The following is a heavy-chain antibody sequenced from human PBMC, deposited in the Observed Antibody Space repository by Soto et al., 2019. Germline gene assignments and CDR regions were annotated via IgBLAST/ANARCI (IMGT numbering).Heavy chain of an antibody. CDR3: ASHHSQLVYGWFDP. D-gene: IGHD6-6*01. Sequence: QVQLVQSGAEVKKPGSSVKVSCKASGGTFSSYAISWVRQAPGQGLEWMGGIIPIFGTANYAQKFQGRVTITAYKSTSTAYMELSSLRSEDTAVYYCASHHSQLVYGWFDPWGQGTLVTVSS. V-gene: IGHV1-69*06. CDR1: GGTFSSYA. CDR2: IIPIFGTA. J-gene: IGHJ5*02.